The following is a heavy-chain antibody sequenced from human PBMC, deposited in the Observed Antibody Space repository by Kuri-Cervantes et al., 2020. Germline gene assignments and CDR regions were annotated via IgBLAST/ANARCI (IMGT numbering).Heavy chain of an antibody. D-gene: IGHD5-12*01. CDR3: AKGPMRGYSGYPKQGYFDY. Sequence: GESLKISCAASGFTFDDYTMHWVRQAPGKGLEWVSLISWDGGSTYYADSVKGRFTISRDNSKNTLYLQMNSLRAEDTAVYYCAKGPMRGYSGYPKQGYFDYWGQGTLVTVSS. CDR1: GFTFDDYT. V-gene: IGHV3-43*01. J-gene: IGHJ4*02. CDR2: ISWDGGST.